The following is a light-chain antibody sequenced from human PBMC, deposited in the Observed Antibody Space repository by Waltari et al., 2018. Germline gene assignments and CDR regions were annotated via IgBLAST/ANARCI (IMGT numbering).Light chain of an antibody. V-gene: IGKV3-11*01. Sequence: IVLTQSPATLSPSPGERATLSYRASQSLSIFLAWSQQQPGQAPRRLIFDASNRADGTPARFIGGGSGTDFTLTITSLEPEDFAVYYCQHRFNWPLITFGQGTRLEIK. CDR2: DAS. CDR1: QSLSIF. CDR3: QHRFNWPLIT. J-gene: IGKJ5*01.